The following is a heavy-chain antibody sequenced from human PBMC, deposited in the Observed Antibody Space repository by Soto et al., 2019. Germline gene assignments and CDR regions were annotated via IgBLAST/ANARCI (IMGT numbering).Heavy chain of an antibody. CDR2: ISSSGSTI. V-gene: IGHV3-11*01. D-gene: IGHD5-12*01. CDR1: GFTFSDYY. Sequence: QVQLVESGGGLVKPGGSLRLSCAASGFTFSDYYRSWIRQAPGKGLEWVSYISSSGSTIYYADSVKGRFTISRDNAKNSLYLQMNSRRAEDTAVYYCARVREWRATISPFGYWGQRTLVTVSS. J-gene: IGHJ4*02. CDR3: ARVREWRATISPFGY.